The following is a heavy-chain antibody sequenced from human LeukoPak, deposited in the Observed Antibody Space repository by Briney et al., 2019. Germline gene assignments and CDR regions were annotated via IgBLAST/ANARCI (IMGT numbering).Heavy chain of an antibody. CDR1: GGSFSGYY. V-gene: IGHV4-34*01. D-gene: IGHD1-26*01. J-gene: IGHJ4*02. CDR2: INHSGST. CDR3: ARTGLGGSYPFFDY. Sequence: SETLSLTCAVYGGSFSGYYWSWIRQPPGKGLEWIGEINHSGSTNYNPSLKSRVTISVDTSKNQFSLKLSSVTAADTAVYYCARTGLGGSYPFFDYWGQGTLVTVSS.